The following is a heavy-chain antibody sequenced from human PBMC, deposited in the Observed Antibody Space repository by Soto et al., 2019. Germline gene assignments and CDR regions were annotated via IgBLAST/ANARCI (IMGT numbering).Heavy chain of an antibody. Sequence: GGSLRLSCAASGFTFSSYAMHWVRQAPGKGMDWVAVISYDGSNKYYADSVKGRFTISRDNSKNTLYLQMNSLRAEDTAVYYCASDALWRTAMVRGCLDLWGRGTLVTVSS. CDR1: GFTFSSYA. D-gene: IGHD5-18*01. CDR2: ISYDGSNK. CDR3: ASDALWRTAMVRGCLDL. V-gene: IGHV3-30-3*01. J-gene: IGHJ2*01.